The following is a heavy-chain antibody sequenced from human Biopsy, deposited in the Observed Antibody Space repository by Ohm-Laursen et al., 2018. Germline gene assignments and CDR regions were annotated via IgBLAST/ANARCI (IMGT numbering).Heavy chain of an antibody. CDR2: ISETSSHI. J-gene: IGHJ6*02. CDR3: ARDSRRGAREGGMDF. V-gene: IGHV3-21*01. CDR1: GFGVSSYD. D-gene: IGHD1-26*01. Sequence: SLRLSCAASGFGVSSYDMNWARQAPGKGLEWISYISETSSHIYDTDSVRGRFTVPRDIAKNSLYLQVNSLGVEDTAVYYCARDSRRGAREGGMDFWGQGTTVTASS.